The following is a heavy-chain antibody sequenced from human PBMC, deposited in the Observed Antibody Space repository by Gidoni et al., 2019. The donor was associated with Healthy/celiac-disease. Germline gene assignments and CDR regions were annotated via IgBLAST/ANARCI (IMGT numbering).Heavy chain of an antibody. D-gene: IGHD6-13*01. CDR1: GYTFTSYY. J-gene: IGHJ4*02. CDR3: ARAAAAGLGDY. V-gene: IGHV1-46*01. Sequence: QVQLVQSGAEVKKPGASVKFSCKASGYTFTSYYMHWVRQAPGQGREWMGIINPSGGSTSYAQKFQGRVTMTRETSTSTVYMELSSLRSEDTAVYYCARAAAAGLGDYWGQGTLVTVSS. CDR2: INPSGGST.